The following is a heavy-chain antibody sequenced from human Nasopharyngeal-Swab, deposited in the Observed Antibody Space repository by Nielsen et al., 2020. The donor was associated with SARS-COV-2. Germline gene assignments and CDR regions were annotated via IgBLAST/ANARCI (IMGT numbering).Heavy chain of an antibody. CDR1: GFTFSAHY. V-gene: IGHV3-72*01. D-gene: IGHD6-13*01. CDR2: SRNKANSYTT. Sequence: GESLKISCAASGFTFSAHYMDWVRQAPGEGLEWVGRSRNKANSYTTEYAASVKGRFTISRDDSKNSLYLQMSSLRTEDTALYYCARDRSSIWTSGLGVWGQGTTVIVSS. CDR3: ARDRSSIWTSGLGV. J-gene: IGHJ6*02.